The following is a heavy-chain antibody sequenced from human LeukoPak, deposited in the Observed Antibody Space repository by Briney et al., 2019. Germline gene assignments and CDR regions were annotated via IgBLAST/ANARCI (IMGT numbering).Heavy chain of an antibody. Sequence: PGGSLRLSCAASGVTLSSYAMSWARQAPGKGLEWVSGISSSGSGGNTYYADSVKGRFTISRDSSKNTVYLQMNSLRAEDTAVYYCAKDREYDDSCDYNGWGQGTLVTVSS. J-gene: IGHJ4*02. D-gene: IGHD3-22*01. CDR3: AKDREYDDSCDYNG. CDR1: GVTLSSYA. CDR2: ISSSGSGGNT. V-gene: IGHV3-23*01.